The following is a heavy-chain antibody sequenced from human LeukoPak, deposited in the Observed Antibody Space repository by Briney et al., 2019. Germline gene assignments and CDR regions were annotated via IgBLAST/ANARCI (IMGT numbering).Heavy chain of an antibody. Sequence: SETLSLTCTVSGGPITSYYWRWIRQPPGKGLEWFGYIYYSGTTNYNPSLKSRVTISVDTSKNQFSLKVNSVTAADTAVYYCVRSKSGAYGWFDPWGQGTLVTVSS. V-gene: IGHV4-59*01. D-gene: IGHD2-15*01. CDR3: VRSKSGAYGWFDP. J-gene: IGHJ5*02. CDR2: IYYSGTT. CDR1: GGPITSYY.